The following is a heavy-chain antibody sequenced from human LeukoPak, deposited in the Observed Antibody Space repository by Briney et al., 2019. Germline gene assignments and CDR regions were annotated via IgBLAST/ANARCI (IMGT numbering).Heavy chain of an antibody. CDR3: ARESSGYDWVDY. CDR2: ISSSGSTI. V-gene: IGHV3-48*03. J-gene: IGHJ4*02. D-gene: IGHD5-12*01. Sequence: GGSLKLSCAASGFTFSSYEMNWVRQAPGKGLEWVPYISSSGSTIYYADSVKGRFTISRDNAKNSLYLQMNSLRAEDTAVYYCARESSGYDWVDYWGQGTLVTVSS. CDR1: GFTFSSYE.